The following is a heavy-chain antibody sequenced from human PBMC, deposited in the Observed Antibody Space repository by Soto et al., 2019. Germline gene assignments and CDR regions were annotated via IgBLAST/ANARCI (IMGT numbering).Heavy chain of an antibody. J-gene: IGHJ6*02. Sequence: QVHLVQSGAEVRKPGASVRVSCKAFGYTFTTNDINWVRQAPGQGLEWLGWMDPNSGGAGYAQKFPGRVIRTRATSTSTAHMEVSSLTSDDTAVYYCGRERKFDCWRTALDVWGQGTTVIVSS. V-gene: IGHV1-8*02. CDR1: GYTFTTND. CDR2: MDPNSGGA. CDR3: GRERKFDCWRTALDV. D-gene: IGHD3-3*01.